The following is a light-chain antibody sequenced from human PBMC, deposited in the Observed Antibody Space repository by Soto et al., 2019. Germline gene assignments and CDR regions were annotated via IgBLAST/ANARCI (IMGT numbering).Light chain of an antibody. CDR3: SSKTSSSSPFV. CDR1: TSDVGAYNY. V-gene: IGLV2-14*01. J-gene: IGLJ1*01. CDR2: EVS. Sequence: QSALTQPASVSGSPGQSITISCTGSTSDVGAYNYVSWYKHHPGQAPQLMIFEVSNRPSGVSNRFSGSKSVNTASLTISGLQADDEGDYYCSSKTSSSSPFVFGTGTKLTVL.